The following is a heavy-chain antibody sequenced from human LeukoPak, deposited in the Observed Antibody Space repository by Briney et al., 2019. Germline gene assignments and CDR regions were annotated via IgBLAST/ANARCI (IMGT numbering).Heavy chain of an antibody. CDR1: GVSISDGRYY. CDR2: KYYSASS. CDR3: GSTNYNPSLKSRVTISVDTSKTQFSLKLSSVTAADTAVYYCARVPAAPVSGWFDP. V-gene: IGHV4-31*03. Sequence: SETLSLTCTVSGVSISDGRYYWTWLRPHPGKGLDWIVYKYYSASSNYNPSLQSRLTISIYTTKNPLSLNLISAPATATYIYYSGSTNYNPSLKSRVTISVDTSKTQFSLKLSSVTAADTAVYYCARVPAAPVSGWFDPWGQGTLVTVSS. J-gene: IGHJ5*02. D-gene: IGHD3-10*01.